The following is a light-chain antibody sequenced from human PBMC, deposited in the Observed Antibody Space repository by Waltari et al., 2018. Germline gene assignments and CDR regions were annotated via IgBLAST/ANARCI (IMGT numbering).Light chain of an antibody. CDR3: QSFDSSLGGYV. CDR2: ANS. Sequence: QSVLTQPPSVSGAPGQRVTISCTGTSSNIGAASDAQWYQQLPGTAPKLLIFANSNRPSGVPDRFSGSKSGTSASLAITGLQAEDEADYYCQSFDSSLGGYVFGTGTKVTVL. CDR1: SSNIGAASD. V-gene: IGLV1-40*01. J-gene: IGLJ1*01.